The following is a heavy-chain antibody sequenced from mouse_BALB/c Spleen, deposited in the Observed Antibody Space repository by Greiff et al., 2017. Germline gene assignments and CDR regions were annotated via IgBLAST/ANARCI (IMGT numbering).Heavy chain of an antibody. CDR2: IDPENGDT. CDR3: NAWDYGSSYPYWYFDV. CDR1: GFNIKDYY. V-gene: IGHV14-4*02. Sequence: EVQLQQSGAELVRSGASVKLSCTASGFNIKDYYMHWVKQRPEQGLEWIGWIDPENGDTEYAPKFQGKATMTADTSSNTAYLQLSSLTSEDTAVYYCNAWDYGSSYPYWYFDVWGAGTTVTVSS. D-gene: IGHD1-1*01. J-gene: IGHJ1*01.